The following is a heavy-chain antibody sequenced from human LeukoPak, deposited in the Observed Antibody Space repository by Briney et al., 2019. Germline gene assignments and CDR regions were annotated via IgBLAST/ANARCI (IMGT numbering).Heavy chain of an antibody. CDR3: AREDEGSYYYYGMDV. Sequence: ASVKVSCKASGYTFTSYGISWVRQAPGQGLEWMGWISAYNGNTNYAQKLQGRVTMTTDTSTSTAYMELRSLRSDDTAVYYCAREDEGSYYYYGMDVWGQGTTVTVSS. CDR1: GYTFTSYG. CDR2: ISAYNGNT. V-gene: IGHV1-18*01. J-gene: IGHJ6*02.